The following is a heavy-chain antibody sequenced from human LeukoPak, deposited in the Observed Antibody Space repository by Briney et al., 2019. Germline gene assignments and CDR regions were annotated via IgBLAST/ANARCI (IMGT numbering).Heavy chain of an antibody. Sequence: SETLSLTCPVSGGSISSSSYYWGWIRQPPGKGLEWIGSIYYSGSTYYNPSLKSRVTISVATSKTQCSLRLSSATAADTAVYYCARQPAANNWFDPWGQGTLVTVSS. J-gene: IGHJ5*02. CDR2: IYYSGST. CDR3: ARQPAANNWFDP. V-gene: IGHV4-39*01. CDR1: GGSISSSSYY. D-gene: IGHD2-2*01.